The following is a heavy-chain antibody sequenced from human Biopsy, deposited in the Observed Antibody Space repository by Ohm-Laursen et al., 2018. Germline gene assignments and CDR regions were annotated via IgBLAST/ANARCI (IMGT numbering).Heavy chain of an antibody. CDR2: VYDSGKS. Sequence: TLSLTCIVSGGSISSDYWSWIRQPPGKGLEWIGSVYDSGKSYYNPSLKSRVTISVDVSKNQFSLKLSSVTAADTAVYYCARDRFDLLTPNWFDPWGQGTLVTVSS. D-gene: IGHD3-9*01. J-gene: IGHJ5*02. CDR1: GGSISSDY. CDR3: ARDRFDLLTPNWFDP. V-gene: IGHV4-38-2*02.